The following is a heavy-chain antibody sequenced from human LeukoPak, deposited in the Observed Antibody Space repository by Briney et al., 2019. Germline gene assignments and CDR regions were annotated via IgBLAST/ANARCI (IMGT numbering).Heavy chain of an antibody. CDR3: ARTIQRRYGGNSDFDY. CDR2: INHSGST. V-gene: IGHV4-34*01. Sequence: PSETLSLTCAAYGGSFSGYYWSWIRQPPGKGLEWIGEINHSGSTNYNPSLKSRVTISVDTSKNQFSLKLSSVTAADTAVYYCARTIQRRYGGNSDFDYWGQGTLVTVSS. J-gene: IGHJ4*02. CDR1: GGSFSGYY. D-gene: IGHD4-23*01.